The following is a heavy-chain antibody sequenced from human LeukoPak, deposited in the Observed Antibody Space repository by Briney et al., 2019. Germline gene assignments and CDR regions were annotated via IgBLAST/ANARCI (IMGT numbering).Heavy chain of an antibody. CDR3: ASRGNNTAMVASYFDY. Sequence: SETLSLTCAVYGGSFSGYYWSWIRQPPGKGLEWIGEINHSGSTNYNPSLKSRVTISVDTSKNQFSLKLSSVTAADTAVYYCASRGNNTAMVASYFDYWGQGTLVTVSS. CDR1: GGSFSGYY. V-gene: IGHV4-34*01. D-gene: IGHD5-18*01. J-gene: IGHJ4*02. CDR2: INHSGST.